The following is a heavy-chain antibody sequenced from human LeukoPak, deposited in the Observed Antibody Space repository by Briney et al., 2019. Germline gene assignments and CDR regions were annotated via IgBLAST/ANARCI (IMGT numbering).Heavy chain of an antibody. Sequence: PGGSLRLSCAASGFTFSSYAMHWVCQAPGKGLEWVAVISYDGSNKYYADSVKGRFTISRDNSKNTLYLQMNSLRAEDTAVYYCARPKGIAAAGTDAFDIWGQGTMVTVSS. V-gene: IGHV3-30-3*01. J-gene: IGHJ3*02. CDR2: ISYDGSNK. CDR1: GFTFSSYA. CDR3: ARPKGIAAAGTDAFDI. D-gene: IGHD6-13*01.